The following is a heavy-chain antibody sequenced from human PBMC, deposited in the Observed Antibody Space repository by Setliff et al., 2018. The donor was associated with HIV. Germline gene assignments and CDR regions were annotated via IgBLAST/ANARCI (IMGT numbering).Heavy chain of an antibody. Sequence: SETLSLTCTVSGGSISGYHWNWLRQTPGKGLEWIGSIYFTGSSDNNPSLKSRVTLSVDTSKHQFSLKLSSVTAADTAVYYCARVQMAYAAFDVWGQGTMVTVS. J-gene: IGHJ3*01. CDR3: ARVQMAYAAFDV. CDR2: IYFTGSS. D-gene: IGHD4-17*01. CDR1: GGSISGYH. V-gene: IGHV4-59*01.